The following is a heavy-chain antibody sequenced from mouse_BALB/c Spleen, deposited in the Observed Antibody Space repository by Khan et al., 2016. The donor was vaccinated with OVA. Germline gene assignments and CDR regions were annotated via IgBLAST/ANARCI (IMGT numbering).Heavy chain of an antibody. Sequence: QIQLVQSGPELKKPGETVKISCKASGYTFTNYGMNWVKPAPGKGLKWMGWINTYTGEPTYADDFKGRFAFSLETSASTAYLQINNLKNEDTATYFCTRRISYFALDYWGQGTSVTVSS. V-gene: IGHV9-3-1*01. CDR1: GYTFTNYG. CDR3: TRRISYFALDY. CDR2: INTYTGEP. J-gene: IGHJ4*01.